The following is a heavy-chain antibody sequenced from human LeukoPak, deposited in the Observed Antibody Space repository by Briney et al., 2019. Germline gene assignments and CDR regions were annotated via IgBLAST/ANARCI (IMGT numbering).Heavy chain of an antibody. CDR3: VTLTTAVTENAFDI. CDR1: GSTFSSYW. Sequence: GGSLRLPCAASGSTFSSYWVHWVRQVPGKGLVWVSRINRDGSSTAYANSVTGRFTISRDNAKHMVYMQMNSLRAEDTAVYYCVTLTTAVTENAFDIWGQGTMVSVSS. V-gene: IGHV3-74*01. D-gene: IGHD4-23*01. J-gene: IGHJ3*02. CDR2: INRDGSST.